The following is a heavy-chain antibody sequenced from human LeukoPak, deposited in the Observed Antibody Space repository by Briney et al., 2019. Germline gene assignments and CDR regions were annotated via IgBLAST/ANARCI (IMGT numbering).Heavy chain of an antibody. CDR2: ISSSGSTI. J-gene: IGHJ4*02. V-gene: IGHV3-11*01. Sequence: GGSLRLSCAASGFAFSDYYMSWTRQAPGKGLEWVSYISSSGSTIYYADSVKGRFTISRDNAKNSLYLQMNSLRAEDTAVYYCARGSVYDSSGYYYEADYWGQGTLVTVSS. CDR1: GFAFSDYY. CDR3: ARGSVYDSSGYYYEADY. D-gene: IGHD3-22*01.